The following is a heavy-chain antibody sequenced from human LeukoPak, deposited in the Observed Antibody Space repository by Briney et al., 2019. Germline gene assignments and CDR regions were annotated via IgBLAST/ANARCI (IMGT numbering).Heavy chain of an antibody. J-gene: IGHJ4*02. D-gene: IGHD3-22*01. V-gene: IGHV3-33*01. CDR1: GFTFKNHG. CDR2: IWYDGSNK. CDR3: TRDRSSVYFDY. Sequence: PGRSLRLSCAASGFTFKNHGMHWVRQAPGKGLEWVAVIWYDGSNKYYADSVKGRFTISRDNSKNTLYLQMNSLRAEDTAVYYCTRDRSSVYFDYWGQGTLAIVSS.